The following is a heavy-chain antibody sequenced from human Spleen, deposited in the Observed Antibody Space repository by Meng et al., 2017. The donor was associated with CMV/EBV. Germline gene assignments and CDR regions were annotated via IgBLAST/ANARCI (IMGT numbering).Heavy chain of an antibody. CDR1: GFTFSNAW. D-gene: IGHD2-15*01. CDR3: ARVVVDPYYYGMDV. J-gene: IGHJ6*02. V-gene: IGHV3-15*01. CDR2: IKSKTDGGTT. Sequence: GGSLRLSCAASGFTFSNAWMSWVRQAPGKGLEWVGRIKSKTDGGTTDYAAPVKGRFTISRDDSKNTLYLQMNSLRAEDTAVYYCARVVVDPYYYGMDVWGQGTTVTVSS.